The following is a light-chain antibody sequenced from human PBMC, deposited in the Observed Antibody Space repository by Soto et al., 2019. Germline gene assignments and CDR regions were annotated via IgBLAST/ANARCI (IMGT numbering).Light chain of an antibody. V-gene: IGKV1-12*01. J-gene: IGKJ5*01. CDR3: QQAASFTIT. CDR2: TES. Sequence: DIHMTQSPSSVSASVGDIVTITCRASQGVSTWVAWYQQKPGKAPNIRIYTESSLQSGVPSRLSGSGSGTDLNLTINGLQPEDFATYYRQQAASFTITFGQGTRLEIK. CDR1: QGVSTW.